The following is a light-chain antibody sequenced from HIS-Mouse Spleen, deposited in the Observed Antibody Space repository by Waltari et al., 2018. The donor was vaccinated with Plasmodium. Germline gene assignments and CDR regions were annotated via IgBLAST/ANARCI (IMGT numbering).Light chain of an antibody. J-gene: IGLJ3*02. CDR3: YSTDSSGNQV. Sequence: SYELTQPPSVSVSPGQTARITCPGGAFPKKYAYWYQQKSGQAPVLVIYEDSKRPSGIPERFSGSSSGTMATLTISGAQVEDEADYYCYSTDSSGNQVFGGGTKLTVL. CDR2: EDS. CDR1: AFPKKY. V-gene: IGLV3-10*01.